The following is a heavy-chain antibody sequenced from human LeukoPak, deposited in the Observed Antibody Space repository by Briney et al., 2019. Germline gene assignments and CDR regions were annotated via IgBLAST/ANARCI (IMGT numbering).Heavy chain of an antibody. J-gene: IGHJ4*02. CDR1: GDSISSGRNY. Sequence: PSEALSLTCSVSGDSISSGRNYWGWIRQSPGKGLEWIASIYSSGNTHSNPSLKSRVSISVDTSKNQVSLKLYSVTASDAAIYYCARHLSGTTMSHYFDFWGQGTLVTVSS. CDR3: ARHLSGTTMSHYFDF. V-gene: IGHV4-39*01. D-gene: IGHD1-1*01. CDR2: IYSSGNT.